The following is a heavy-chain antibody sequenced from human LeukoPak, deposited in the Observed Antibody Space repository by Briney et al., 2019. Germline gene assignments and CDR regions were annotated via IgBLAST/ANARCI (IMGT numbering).Heavy chain of an antibody. V-gene: IGHV3-23*01. CDR3: AKNRRTTVVTPDDY. J-gene: IGHJ4*02. D-gene: IGHD4-23*01. CDR2: ISGSGGST. CDR1: GFTFHTYS. Sequence: GGSLRLSCAASGFTFHTYSMSWVRQAPGKGLEWVSAISGSGGSTYYADSVKGRFTISRDNSKNTLYLQMNSLRAEDTAVYYCAKNRRTTVVTPDDYWGQGTLVTVSS.